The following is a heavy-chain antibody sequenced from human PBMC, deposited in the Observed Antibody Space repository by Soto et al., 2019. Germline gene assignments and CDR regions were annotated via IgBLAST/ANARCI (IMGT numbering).Heavy chain of an antibody. CDR3: ARRDSSFDY. CDR2: IYYSGST. CDR1: GGSISSYY. V-gene: IGHV4-59*08. D-gene: IGHD6-13*01. J-gene: IGHJ4*02. Sequence: SETLSLTCTVSGGSISSYYWSWIRQPPGKGLEWIGYIYYSGSTNYNPSLKSRVTISVDTSKNQFSLKLSSVTAADTAVYYCARRDSSFDYWGQGTLVTAPQ.